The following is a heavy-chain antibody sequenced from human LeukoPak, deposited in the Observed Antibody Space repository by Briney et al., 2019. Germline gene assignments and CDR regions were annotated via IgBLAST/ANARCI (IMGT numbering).Heavy chain of an antibody. D-gene: IGHD3-10*01. CDR3: TAYYFGSGSYYNPHY. V-gene: IGHV3-15*01. CDR1: GFTFSNAW. Sequence: PGGSLRLSCAASGFTFSNAWMSWVRQAPGQGLEWVGRIKSKTDGGTTDYAAPVKGRFTISRDDSKNTLFLQMNSRKTEDTAVYYCTAYYFGSGSYYNPHYWGQGTLVTVSS. J-gene: IGHJ4*02. CDR2: IKSKTDGGTT.